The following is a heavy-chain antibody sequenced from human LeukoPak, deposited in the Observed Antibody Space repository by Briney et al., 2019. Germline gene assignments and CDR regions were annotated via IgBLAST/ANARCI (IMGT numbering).Heavy chain of an antibody. CDR3: SMSRGYNFGQ. J-gene: IGHJ4*02. CDR1: GGSISSYY. CDR2: IYYSGST. Sequence: ESGPTLVKPSETLSLTCTVSGGSISSYYWSWIRQPPGKGLEWIGYIYYSGSTNYNPSLKNRVTISVDMSKNHLSLRLSSVTAADTAVYYCSMSRGYNFGQWGQGTLVTVSS. D-gene: IGHD5-18*01. V-gene: IGHV4-59*12.